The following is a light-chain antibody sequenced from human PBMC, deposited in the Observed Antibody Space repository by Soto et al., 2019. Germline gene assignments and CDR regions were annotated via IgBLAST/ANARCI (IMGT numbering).Light chain of an antibody. CDR1: QSIANND. J-gene: IGKJ4*01. V-gene: IGKV3-20*01. CDR2: GAS. Sequence: EIMLTQSPGTLSLSPGERATLSCRASQSIANNDLAWYQQKPGQTPRLLIYGASSRATGISDRFSGSGSGTVFTLTISRLEPEDFAVYYCQQYGSSPALTFGGGTKVEIK. CDR3: QQYGSSPALT.